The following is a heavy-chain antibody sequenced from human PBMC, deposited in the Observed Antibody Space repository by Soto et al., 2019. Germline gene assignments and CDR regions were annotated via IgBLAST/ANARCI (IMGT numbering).Heavy chain of an antibody. J-gene: IGHJ4*02. CDR2: IYSGGST. CDR1: GFTVSSNY. V-gene: IGHV3-53*01. Sequence: EVQLVESGGGLIQPGGSLRLSCAASGFTVSSNYMSWVRQAPGKGLEWVSVIYSGGSTYYADSVKGRFTISRNNSKNTVYLKMTSRSPEDAAVYYCARVPGKSGRGWGQGTLVTVSS. D-gene: IGHD1-26*01. CDR3: ARVPGKSGRG.